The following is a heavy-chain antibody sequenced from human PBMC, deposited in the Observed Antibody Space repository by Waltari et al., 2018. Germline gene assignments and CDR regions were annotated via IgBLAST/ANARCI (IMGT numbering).Heavy chain of an antibody. J-gene: IGHJ4*02. CDR3: AKDARGGTSVHDGHYFDS. CDR1: GFQFEDYA. CDR2: ISWNSGSI. D-gene: IGHD2-2*01. V-gene: IGHV3-9*01. Sequence: EVQLVESGGGLVQPGRSLRLSCAASGFQFEDYAMHWVRQSQGKGLEWVSGISWNSGSIAYADSVKGRFTISRDNTKNSLYLEMNSLKTDDTAFYFCAKDARGGTSVHDGHYFDSWGQGIRVTVSS.